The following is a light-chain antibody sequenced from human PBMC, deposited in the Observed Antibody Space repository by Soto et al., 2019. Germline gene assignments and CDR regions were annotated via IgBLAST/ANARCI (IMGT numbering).Light chain of an antibody. Sequence: QSALTQPASVSGSPGQSITISCTGTSSDLGAYDYVSWYQQHPGKGPKLMIYDVSNRPSGVSNRFSGSKSGNTASLTISGLQAEDEADYCCSSYTSSSTLFGGGTKLTVL. V-gene: IGLV2-14*01. CDR3: SSYTSSSTL. J-gene: IGLJ2*01. CDR2: DVS. CDR1: SSDLGAYDY.